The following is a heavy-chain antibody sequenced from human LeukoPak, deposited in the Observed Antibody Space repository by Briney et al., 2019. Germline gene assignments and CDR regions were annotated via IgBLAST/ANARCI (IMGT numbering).Heavy chain of an antibody. CDR3: AKDQSSGTYVGN. D-gene: IGHD1-26*01. V-gene: IGHV3-23*01. CDR1: GFTFSNYD. CDR2: ISSSGGST. Sequence: PGGSLRLSCAASGFTFSNYDISWVRQAPGKGLEWVSAISSSGGSTYYADTVKGRFTLSRDNSKNMVYLQMSSLRGEDTALYYCAKDQSSGTYVGNWGQGTLVTVSS. J-gene: IGHJ4*02.